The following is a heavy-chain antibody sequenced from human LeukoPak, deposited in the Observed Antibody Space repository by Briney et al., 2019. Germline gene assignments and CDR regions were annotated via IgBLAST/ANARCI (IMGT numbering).Heavy chain of an antibody. CDR1: GFTFSSYV. CDR3: ASATGDNDAFDI. Sequence: GGSLRLSCAASGFTFSSYVMHWVRQAPGKGLEWVAVIWNDGSNKYFADSVKGRLTISRDSSKNTLYLQMNSLRAEDTAVYYCASATGDNDAFDIWGQGTMVTVSS. CDR2: IWNDGSNK. J-gene: IGHJ3*02. V-gene: IGHV3-33*01. D-gene: IGHD7-27*01.